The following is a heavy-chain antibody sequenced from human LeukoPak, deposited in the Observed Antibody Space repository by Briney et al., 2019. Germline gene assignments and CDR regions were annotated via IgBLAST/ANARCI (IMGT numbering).Heavy chain of an antibody. J-gene: IGHJ6*03. CDR2: IYYSGST. CDR1: GGSMSSYY. CDR3: AREAPYYDILTGYGYYYMDV. Sequence: SETLFLTCTVSGGSMSSYYWSWIRQPPGKGLEWIGYIYYSGSTSYNPSLKSRVTISLDTSKNQFSLKLSSVTAADTAVYYCAREAPYYDILTGYGYYYMDVWGKGTTVTVSS. V-gene: IGHV4-59*01. D-gene: IGHD3-9*01.